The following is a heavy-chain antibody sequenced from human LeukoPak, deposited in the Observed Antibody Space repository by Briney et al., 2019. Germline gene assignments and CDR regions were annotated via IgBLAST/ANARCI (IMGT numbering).Heavy chain of an antibody. J-gene: IGHJ4*02. Sequence: GGSLRLSCAASGFTFSDYYMSWIRQAPGKGLEWVSYISSSSSYTNYADSVKGRFTISRDNAKNSLYLQMNSLRAEDTAVYYCARSKSDSYGYEILGNYWGQGTLVTVSS. D-gene: IGHD5-18*01. CDR1: GFTFSDYY. V-gene: IGHV3-11*06. CDR3: ARSKSDSYGYEILGNY. CDR2: ISSSSSYT.